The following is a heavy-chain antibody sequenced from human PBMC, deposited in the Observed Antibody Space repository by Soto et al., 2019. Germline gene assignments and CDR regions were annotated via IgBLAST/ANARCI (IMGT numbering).Heavy chain of an antibody. CDR1: GGSISSGGYY. CDR3: ASPRGNSYDSSGAFDY. Sequence: SETLSLTCTVSGGSISSGGYYWSWIRQHPGKGLEWIGHIYYSGSTYYNPSLKSRVTISVDTSKNQFSLKLGSVTAAATAVYSCASPRGNSYDSSGAFDYWGQGTLVTVSS. D-gene: IGHD3-22*01. J-gene: IGHJ4*02. V-gene: IGHV4-31*03. CDR2: IYYSGST.